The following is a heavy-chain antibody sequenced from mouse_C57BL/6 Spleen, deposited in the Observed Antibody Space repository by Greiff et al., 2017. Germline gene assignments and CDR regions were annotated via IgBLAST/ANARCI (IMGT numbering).Heavy chain of an antibody. CDR1: GYAFTNYL. CDR3: ARSNYYFDY. J-gene: IGHJ2*01. CDR2: INPGSGGP. V-gene: IGHV1-54*01. Sequence: QVQLQQSGAELVRPGTSVKVSCKASGYAFTNYLIEWVKQRPGQGLEWIGVINPGSGGPNYNEKFKGKATLTADKSSSTAYMQLSSLTSEDSAVYFCARSNYYFDYWGQGTTLTVSS.